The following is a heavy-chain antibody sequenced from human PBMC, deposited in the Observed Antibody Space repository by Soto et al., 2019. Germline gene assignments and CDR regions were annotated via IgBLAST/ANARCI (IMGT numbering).Heavy chain of an antibody. CDR2: INPNNGGT. Sequence: ASVKVSCKASGYTFTTYYIHWVRQAPGQGLEWVGWINPNNGGTNSAQKFQGRVNMTRDTSTNTAYMELSSLRSDDTAIYFCARGRLLIELRCDPLEHWGQGTQVTVSS. CDR1: GYTFTTYY. CDR3: ARGRLLIELRCDPLEH. D-gene: IGHD2-8*01. J-gene: IGHJ4*02. V-gene: IGHV1-2*02.